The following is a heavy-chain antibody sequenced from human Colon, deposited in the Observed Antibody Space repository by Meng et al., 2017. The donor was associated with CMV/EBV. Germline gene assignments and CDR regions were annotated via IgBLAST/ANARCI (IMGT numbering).Heavy chain of an antibody. Sequence: EVQLGAAGGGLVQPGGSLSLSCAASGFTFSSKWMHWVRQGPGKGLVWVSRINTDGSTTYYADSVKGRFTISRDNAKNTLYLQMNSLRAEDTAVYYCASRDYWGQGTLVTVSS. CDR1: GFTFSSKW. V-gene: IGHV3-74*01. J-gene: IGHJ4*02. CDR2: INTDGSTT. CDR3: ASRDY.